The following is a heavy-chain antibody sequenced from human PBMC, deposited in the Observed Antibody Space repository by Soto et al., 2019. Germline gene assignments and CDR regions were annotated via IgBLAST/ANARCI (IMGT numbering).Heavy chain of an antibody. J-gene: IGHJ5*02. CDR1: GFTFSSYS. CDR2: ITTTSSYV. CDR3: ARGIRNGWLTIFDP. Sequence: EVRLVESGGGLVKPGGSLRLSCAASGFTFSSYSMNWVRQAPGKGLEWVSSITTTSSYVYFADSVKGRFTISRDNAKNLLYLLLNSLTVEDTALCYCARGIRNGWLTIFDPWGPGTRVNVSS. V-gene: IGHV3-21*06. D-gene: IGHD6-19*01.